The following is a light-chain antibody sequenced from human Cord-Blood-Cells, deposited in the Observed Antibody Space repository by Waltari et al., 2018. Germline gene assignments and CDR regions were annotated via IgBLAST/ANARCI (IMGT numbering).Light chain of an antibody. J-gene: IGLJ3*02. V-gene: IGLV2-14*03. CDR2: DVS. CDR3: SSYTSSSTWV. Sequence: QSALTQHASVSGSPGQSITISCTGTSSDVGGYNYVSWYQPHPGKAPKLMIYDVSNRPSGVSNRFSGSKSGNTASLTISGLQAEDEADYYCSSYTSSSTWVFGGGTKLTVL. CDR1: SSDVGGYNY.